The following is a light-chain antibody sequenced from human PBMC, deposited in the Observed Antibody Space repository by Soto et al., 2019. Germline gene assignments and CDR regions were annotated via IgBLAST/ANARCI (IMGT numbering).Light chain of an antibody. CDR1: QSVSNSY. J-gene: IGKJ5*01. CDR3: QQCGSSPIT. V-gene: IGKV3-20*01. CDR2: GVS. Sequence: EMVLTQSPGTLSLSPGERATLSCSASQSVSNSYLAWYQQKPGRAPRLLIYGVSSRATDIPDRFSGSGSGTDFTLTISRLEPVDSAVYYCQQCGSSPITFGQGTRLEIK.